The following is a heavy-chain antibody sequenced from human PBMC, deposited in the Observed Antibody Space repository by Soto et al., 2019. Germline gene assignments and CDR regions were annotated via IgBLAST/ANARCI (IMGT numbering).Heavy chain of an antibody. CDR1: GGSVSSGSYY. D-gene: IGHD2-15*01. J-gene: IGHJ6*03. CDR2: IYYSGST. CDR3: AFFFCGSGPQPPYYIHV. Sequence: AWGTLELTCTVSGGSVSSGSYYWSGIRQAKGKGREWIGNIYYSGSTNYNPSIKGGVTISVETSKNQFCLKLSFVTAADTAGYNCAFFFCGSGPQPPYYIHVPGTATSVTLFS. V-gene: IGHV4-61*01.